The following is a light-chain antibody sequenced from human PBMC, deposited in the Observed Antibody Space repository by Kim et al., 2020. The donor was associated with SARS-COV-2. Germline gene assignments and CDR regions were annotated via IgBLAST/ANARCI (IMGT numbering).Light chain of an antibody. J-gene: IGLJ3*02. CDR1: SNNVGYEG. Sequence: QTATLTCTGNSNNVGYEGAAWLQQHQGHPPKLLSYRNNNRPSGISDRFPASRSGNTASLTITGLQPEDETDYYCSAWDSSLSAWVFGGGTQLTVL. CDR3: SAWDSSLSAWV. V-gene: IGLV10-54*04. CDR2: RNN.